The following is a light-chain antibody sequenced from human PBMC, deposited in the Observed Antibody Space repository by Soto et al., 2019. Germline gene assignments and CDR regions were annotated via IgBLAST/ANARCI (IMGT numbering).Light chain of an antibody. Sequence: EIVLTQSPGTLSLSPGERATLSCRASRSVSSSFLAWYQQKSGRAPRLLIYHASSRATGIPDRFSGSGSGTDFTLTISRLEPEDFALYFCQQYGSSPWTFGQGTKVEIK. J-gene: IGKJ1*01. CDR1: RSVSSSF. CDR2: HAS. CDR3: QQYGSSPWT. V-gene: IGKV3-20*01.